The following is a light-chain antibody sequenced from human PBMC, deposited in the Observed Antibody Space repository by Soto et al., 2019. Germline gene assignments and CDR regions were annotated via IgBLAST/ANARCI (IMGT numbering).Light chain of an antibody. CDR2: ATS. CDR1: QGFSNY. CDR3: QKYNDVPFT. V-gene: IGKV1-27*01. Sequence: DIQMTQSPSSLSASVGDRVTITCRASQGFSNYLAWYQQKPGKVPMLLIYATSTLQSGVPSRFSGSGSGTDFPLTISILQPEDVATYYCQKYNDVPFTFGPGTKVDIK. J-gene: IGKJ3*01.